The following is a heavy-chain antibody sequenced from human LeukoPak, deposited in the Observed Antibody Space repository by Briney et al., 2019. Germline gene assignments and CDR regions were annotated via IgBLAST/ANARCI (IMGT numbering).Heavy chain of an antibody. CDR3: ARDRGCSSTSCYKRGLDY. V-gene: IGHV3-66*02. J-gene: IGHJ4*02. CDR2: IYSGGST. D-gene: IGHD2-2*02. CDR1: GFTVSSNY. Sequence: PGGSLRLSCAASGFTVSSNYMSWVRQAPGKGLEWVSVIYSGGSTYSADSVKGRFTISRDNSKNTLYLQMNSLRAEDTAVYYCARDRGCSSTSCYKRGLDYWGQGTLVTVSS.